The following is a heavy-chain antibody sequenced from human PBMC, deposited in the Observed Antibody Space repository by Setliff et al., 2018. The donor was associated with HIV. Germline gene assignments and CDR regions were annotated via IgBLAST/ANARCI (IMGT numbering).Heavy chain of an antibody. CDR2: FYREEGEA. D-gene: IGHD3-22*01. Sequence: ASVKVSCKVSGHTLTKLSMHWVRQAPGKGLEWMGAFYREEGEAFYPQNFQGRLTMTEDTSTDTAYMELSSLRFEDTAVYFCATGSEVVIIHEAFDMWCQETMVTVSS. CDR3: ATGSEVVIIHEAFDM. V-gene: IGHV1-24*01. J-gene: IGHJ3*02. CDR1: GHTLTKLS.